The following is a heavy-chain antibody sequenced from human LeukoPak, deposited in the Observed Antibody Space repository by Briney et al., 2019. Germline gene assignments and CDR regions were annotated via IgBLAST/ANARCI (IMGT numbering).Heavy chain of an antibody. CDR1: GGSISSYY. CDR3: AVKRRY. CDR2: INHSGST. V-gene: IGHV4-34*01. J-gene: IGHJ4*02. Sequence: TSETLSLTCTVSGGSISSYYWSWIRQPPGKGLEWIGEINHSGSTNYNPSLKSRVTISVDTSKNQFSLKLSSVTAADTAVYYCAVKRRYWCQGTLVTVSS.